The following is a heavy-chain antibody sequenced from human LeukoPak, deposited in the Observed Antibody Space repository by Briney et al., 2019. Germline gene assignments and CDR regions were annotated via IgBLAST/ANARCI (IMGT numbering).Heavy chain of an antibody. Sequence: TPSETLSLTCTVSGGSISSSSYYWGWIRQPPGKGLEWIGSIYYSGSTYYNPSLKSRVTISVDTSKNQFSLKLSSVTAADTAAYYCARGRSGSYPDHWGQGTLVTVSS. CDR1: GGSISSSSYY. D-gene: IGHD1-26*01. V-gene: IGHV4-39*07. CDR2: IYYSGST. CDR3: ARGRSGSYPDH. J-gene: IGHJ5*02.